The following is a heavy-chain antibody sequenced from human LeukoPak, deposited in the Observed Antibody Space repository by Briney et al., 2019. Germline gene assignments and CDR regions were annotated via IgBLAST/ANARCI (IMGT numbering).Heavy chain of an antibody. Sequence: PEGSLRLSCATSGFTFSDYWMSWVRHSPGKGLEWVADIKQDGSDKKYVDSVKGRFTISRDNAKKSLYLQMDSLRAEDTAVYYCARSLWPADYRGQGTLVTVSS. D-gene: IGHD3-10*01. CDR2: IKQDGSDK. V-gene: IGHV3-7*01. J-gene: IGHJ4*02. CDR1: GFTFSDYW. CDR3: ARSLWPADY.